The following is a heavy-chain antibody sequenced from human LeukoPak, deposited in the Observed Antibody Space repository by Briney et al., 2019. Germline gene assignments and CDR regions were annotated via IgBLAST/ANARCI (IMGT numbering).Heavy chain of an antibody. CDR3: ARDRKGDYYDSSGSHMDV. V-gene: IGHV4-34*01. J-gene: IGHJ6*03. D-gene: IGHD3-22*01. Sequence: SETLSLTCAVYGGSFSGYYWSWIRRPPGKGLEWIGEINHSGSTNYNPSLKSRVTISVDTSKNQFSLKLSSVTAADTAVYYCARDRKGDYYDSSGSHMDVWGKGTTVTISS. CDR2: INHSGST. CDR1: GGSFSGYY.